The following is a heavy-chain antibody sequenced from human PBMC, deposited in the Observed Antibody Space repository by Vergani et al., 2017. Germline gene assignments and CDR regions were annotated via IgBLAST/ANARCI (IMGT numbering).Heavy chain of an antibody. CDR3: ACEEVYGSGSYSQFDY. J-gene: IGHJ4*02. Sequence: QVQLQESGPGLVKPSQTLSLTCTVSGGSISSGSYYWSWIRQPAGKGLEWIGRIYTSGSTNYNPSLKSRVAISVDTSKNQFSLKLSSVTAADTAVYYCACEEVYGSGSYSQFDYWGQGTLVTVSS. CDR1: GGSISSGSYY. V-gene: IGHV4-61*02. CDR2: IYTSGST. D-gene: IGHD3-10*01.